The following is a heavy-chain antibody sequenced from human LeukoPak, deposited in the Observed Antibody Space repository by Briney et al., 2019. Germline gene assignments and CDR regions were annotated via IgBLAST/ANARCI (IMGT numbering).Heavy chain of an antibody. Sequence: ASVKVSCKASGYTFTSYYTHWVRQAPGQGLEWMGIINPSGGSTSYAQKFQGRVTMTRDTSTSTVYMELSSLRSEDTAVYYCARTYYGSGSTSTPAYWGQGTLVTVSS. CDR1: GYTFTSYY. CDR3: ARTYYGSGSTSTPAY. D-gene: IGHD3-10*01. J-gene: IGHJ4*02. V-gene: IGHV1-46*03. CDR2: INPSGGST.